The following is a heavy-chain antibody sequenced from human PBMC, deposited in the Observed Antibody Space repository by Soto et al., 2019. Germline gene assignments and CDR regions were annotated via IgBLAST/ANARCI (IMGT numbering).Heavy chain of an antibody. CDR2: IYYSGST. D-gene: IGHD3-22*01. V-gene: IGHV4-31*03. J-gene: IGHJ4*02. Sequence: PSETLSLTCTVSGGSISSGGYYWSWIRQHPGKGLEWIGYIYYSGSTYYNPSLKSRVTISVDTSKNQFSLKLSSVTAADTAVYYCASNLADSSGPIDYWGQGTLVTVSS. CDR1: GGSISSGGYY. CDR3: ASNLADSSGPIDY.